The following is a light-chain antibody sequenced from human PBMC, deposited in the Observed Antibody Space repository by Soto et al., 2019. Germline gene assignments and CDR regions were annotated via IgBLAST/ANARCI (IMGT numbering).Light chain of an antibody. J-gene: IGLJ2*01. CDR1: STDIDNYSF. Sequence: QSALTQPASVSGSPGQSITISCSGTSTDIDNYSFVSWYQQHPGQAPKLIIYDGSERPSGVSHRFSGSRSDNTASLTISGLQAEDEADYYCCSHAGGYTSVLFGGGTKLTVL. CDR2: DGS. CDR3: CSHAGGYTSVL. V-gene: IGLV2-23*01.